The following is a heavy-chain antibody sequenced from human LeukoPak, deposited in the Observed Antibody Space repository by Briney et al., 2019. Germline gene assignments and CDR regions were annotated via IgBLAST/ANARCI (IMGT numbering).Heavy chain of an antibody. J-gene: IGHJ3*02. D-gene: IGHD3-22*01. CDR2: IKSKSDGGTT. CDR1: GFTFSNAW. CDR3: TTDRGLYDSSGYYYFATDI. V-gene: IGHV3-15*01. Sequence: GGSLRLSCAASGFTFSNAWMNWVRQAPGKGLEWVGRIKSKSDGGTTDYAAPVKGRVTISRDDSKNTLFLQMNSLKTEDPAVYYCTTDRGLYDSSGYYYFATDIWGQGTMVTVSS.